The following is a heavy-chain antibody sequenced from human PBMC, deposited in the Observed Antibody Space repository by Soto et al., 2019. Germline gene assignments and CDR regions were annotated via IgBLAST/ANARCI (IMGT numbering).Heavy chain of an antibody. J-gene: IGHJ3*02. V-gene: IGHV3-49*03. D-gene: IGHD2-2*01. Sequence: GGSLRLSCTASGFTFGDYAMSWFRQAPGKGLEWVGFIRSKVYGGTAEYGASVKGRFTISRDDSKSIASLQMDSLKTEDTAVYYCTTYHPPWYCSSTRCQTADAFDIWEPGTMGTASS. CDR3: TTYHPPWYCSSTRCQTADAFDI. CDR2: IRSKVYGGTA. CDR1: GFTFGDYA.